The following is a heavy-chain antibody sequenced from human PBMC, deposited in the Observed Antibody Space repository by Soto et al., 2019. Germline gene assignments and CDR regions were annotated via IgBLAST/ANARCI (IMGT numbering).Heavy chain of an antibody. V-gene: IGHV1-24*01. J-gene: IGHJ6*02. CDR1: GYTLTELS. CDR2: VEPEDGET. D-gene: IGHD4-17*01. Sequence: ASVKVSCKVSGYTLTELSMHWVRQARGKGLEWMGGVEPEDGETIYAQKSQGRVTMTEDTSTDTAYMELSSLRSEDTAVYYCATSRSGMTTVTQYYYGMDVWGQGTTVTVSS. CDR3: ATSRSGMTTVTQYYYGMDV.